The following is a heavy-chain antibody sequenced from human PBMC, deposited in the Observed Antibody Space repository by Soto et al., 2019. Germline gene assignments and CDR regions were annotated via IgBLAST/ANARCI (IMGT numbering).Heavy chain of an antibody. V-gene: IGHV3-9*01. CDR2: ISWNSGSI. J-gene: IGHJ4*02. CDR3: AKGSKVTSRIAFDY. CDR1: GFTFDDYA. D-gene: IGHD2-15*01. Sequence: EVQLVESGGGLVQPGRSLRLSCAASGFTFDDYAMHWVRQAPGKGLEWVSGISWNSGSIGYADSVKGRFTISRDNAKNSLYLQMNSLRAEDTALYYCAKGSKVTSRIAFDYWGQGTLVTVSS.